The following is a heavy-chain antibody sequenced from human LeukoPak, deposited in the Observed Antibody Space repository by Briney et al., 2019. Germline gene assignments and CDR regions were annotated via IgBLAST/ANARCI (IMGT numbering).Heavy chain of an antibody. V-gene: IGHV4-59*13. CDR2: IHYSGST. J-gene: IGHJ4*02. CDR1: GGSISSYY. CDR3: ARGGSSSSWPFYY. D-gene: IGHD6-13*01. Sequence: SETLSLTCTVSGGSISSYYWSWIRQPPGKELERIGYIHYSGSTNYNPSFKSRVTMSVDTSKNQFSLKLTSVTAADTAVYYCARGGSSSSWPFYYWGQGTLVTVSS.